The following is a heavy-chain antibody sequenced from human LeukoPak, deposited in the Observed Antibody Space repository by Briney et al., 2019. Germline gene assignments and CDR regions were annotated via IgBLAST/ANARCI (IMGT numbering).Heavy chain of an antibody. CDR3: AKESPYGSGSRNYYFHY. Sequence: GGSLRLSCAASGFTFSSYAMSWVRQAPGEGLEWVSAISGSADRTYYADSVKGRFTISRDNSKNTLYLQMNSLRPEDTAIYYCAKESPYGSGSRNYYFHYWGQGTLVTVSS. CDR2: ISGSADRT. CDR1: GFTFSSYA. V-gene: IGHV3-23*01. J-gene: IGHJ4*02. D-gene: IGHD3-10*01.